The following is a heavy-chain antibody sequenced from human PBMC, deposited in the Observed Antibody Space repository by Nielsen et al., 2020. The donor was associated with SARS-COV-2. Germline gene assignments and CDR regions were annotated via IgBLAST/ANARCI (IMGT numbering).Heavy chain of an antibody. CDR1: GGSISSYY. CDR2: IYYSGST. J-gene: IGHJ5*02. CDR3: ARAGYSSIGT. D-gene: IGHD6-13*01. V-gene: IGHV4-59*12. Sequence: SETLSLTCTVSGGSISSYYWSWIRQPPGKGLEWIGYIYYSGSTNYNPSLKSRVTISVDTSKNQFSLKLSSVTAADTAVYYCARAGYSSIGTWGQGTLVTVSS.